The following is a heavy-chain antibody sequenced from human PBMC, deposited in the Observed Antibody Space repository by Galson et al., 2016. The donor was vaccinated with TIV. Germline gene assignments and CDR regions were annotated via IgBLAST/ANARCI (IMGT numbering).Heavy chain of an antibody. Sequence: SLRLSCAASGFTFSSYGLHWVRQAPGKGLEWVAVVWYEETNKFYADCVNGRFTISRDNSKNTVYLQMNSLRAEDTAVYYCARDRMWEEVLGAFNIWGQGTMVTVSS. D-gene: IGHD1-26*01. CDR1: GFTFSSYG. CDR3: ARDRMWEEVLGAFNI. J-gene: IGHJ3*02. V-gene: IGHV3-33*01. CDR2: VWYEETNK.